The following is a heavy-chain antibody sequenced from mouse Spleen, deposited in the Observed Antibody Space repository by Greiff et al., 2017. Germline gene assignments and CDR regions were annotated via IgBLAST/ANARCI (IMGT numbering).Heavy chain of an antibody. CDR3: ALNGYAMDY. D-gene: IGHD1-3*01. V-gene: IGHV6-3*01. J-gene: IGHJ4*01. CDR1: GITFSNYW. Sequence: EVHLVESGGGLVQPGGSIKLSCVVSGITFSNYWMNWVRQSPEKGLEWVAQIRLKSDNYATHYAESVKGRFTISRDDSKSSVYLQMNNLKAEDTGIYYSALNGYAMDYWGQGTSVTVSS. CDR2: IRLKSDNYAT.